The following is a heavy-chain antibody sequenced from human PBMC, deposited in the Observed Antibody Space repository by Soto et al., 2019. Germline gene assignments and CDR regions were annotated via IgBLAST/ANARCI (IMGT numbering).Heavy chain of an antibody. J-gene: IGHJ4*02. CDR3: AKDPTVTTLGVDY. V-gene: IGHV3-23*01. D-gene: IGHD4-17*01. Sequence: EVQLLESGGGLVQPGGSLRLSCAASGFTFSSYAMSWVRQAPGKGLEWVSAISGSGGSTYYAASVKGRFTISRDNSKNTLYLQINSLRAEDTAVYYCAKDPTVTTLGVDYWGQGTLVTVSS. CDR1: GFTFSSYA. CDR2: ISGSGGST.